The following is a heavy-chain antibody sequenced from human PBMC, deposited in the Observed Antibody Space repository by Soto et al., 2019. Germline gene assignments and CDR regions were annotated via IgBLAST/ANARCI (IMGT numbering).Heavy chain of an antibody. CDR2: VFYTCFT. CDR1: GGSISGSYYY. CDR3: ATSQKGYNWNYFDH. Sequence: SATPSLTCAVSGGSISGSYYYWGWLRQSPGKGPEWIWSVFYTCFTSYNPSLESRVSGSVDTSKNQFSLKVSGVPAADTAVYYCATSQKGYNWNYFDHWGRGALVTVSS. D-gene: IGHD1-20*01. V-gene: IGHV4-39*05. J-gene: IGHJ4*02.